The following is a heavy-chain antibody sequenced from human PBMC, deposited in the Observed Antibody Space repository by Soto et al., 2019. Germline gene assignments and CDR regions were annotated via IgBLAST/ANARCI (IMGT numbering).Heavy chain of an antibody. CDR2: IYYSGST. D-gene: IGHD3-22*01. V-gene: IGHV4-59*01. CDR1: VFSIISYY. Sequence: SDTLSLTCTFSVFSIISYYCSLILQPPVNGLEWIVYIYYSGSTNYNPSLKSRVTISVDTSKNQFSLKLSSVTAADTDVYHCARSGDSSGYYGDDDFDIWGQGKMVTVSS. J-gene: IGHJ3*02. CDR3: ARSGDSSGYYGDDDFDI.